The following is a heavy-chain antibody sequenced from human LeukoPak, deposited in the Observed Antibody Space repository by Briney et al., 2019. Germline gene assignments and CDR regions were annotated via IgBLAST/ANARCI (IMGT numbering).Heavy chain of an antibody. D-gene: IGHD3-22*01. Sequence: PGRSLRLSCAASGFTFSSYAMHWVRQAPGKGLEWVAVISYGGSNKYYADSVKGRFTISRDNSKNTLYLQMNSLRAEDTAVYYCARDHPGDYYDSSGPTYYFDYWGQGTLVTVSS. CDR3: ARDHPGDYYDSSGPTYYFDY. J-gene: IGHJ4*02. CDR1: GFTFSSYA. CDR2: ISYGGSNK. V-gene: IGHV3-30-3*01.